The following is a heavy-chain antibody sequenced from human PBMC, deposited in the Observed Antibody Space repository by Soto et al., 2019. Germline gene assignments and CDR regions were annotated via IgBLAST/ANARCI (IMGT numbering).Heavy chain of an antibody. D-gene: IGHD6-13*01. CDR2: IIPIFGTA. CDR3: ARTRSTSIAAAGDHFDY. Sequence: SVKVSCKASGGTFSSYAISWVRQAPGQGLEWMGGIIPIFGTANYAQKFQGRVAITADESTSTAYMELSSLRSEDTAVYYCARTRSTSIAAAGDHFDYWGQGTLVTVSS. J-gene: IGHJ4*02. CDR1: GGTFSSYA. V-gene: IGHV1-69*13.